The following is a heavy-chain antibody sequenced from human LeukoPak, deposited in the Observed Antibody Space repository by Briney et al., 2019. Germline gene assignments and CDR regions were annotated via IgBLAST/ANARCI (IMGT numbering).Heavy chain of an antibody. J-gene: IGHJ3*02. CDR1: GFTFSSYS. Sequence: GGSLRLSCAASGFTFSSYSMNWVRQAPGKGLEWVSYISSSSSTIYYADSVKGRFTISRDNAKNSLYLQMNSLRAEDTAVYYCARGHYYDSLTDAFDIWGQGTMVTVSS. V-gene: IGHV3-48*01. D-gene: IGHD3-22*01. CDR2: ISSSSSTI. CDR3: ARGHYYDSLTDAFDI.